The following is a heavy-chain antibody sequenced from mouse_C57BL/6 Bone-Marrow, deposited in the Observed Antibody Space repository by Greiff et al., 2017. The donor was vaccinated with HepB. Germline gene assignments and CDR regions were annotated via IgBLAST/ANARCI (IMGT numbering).Heavy chain of an antibody. D-gene: IGHD2-5*01. CDR2: IDPETGGT. CDR1: GYTFTDYE. Sequence: VKLMESGAELVRPGASVTLSCKASGYTFTDYEMHWVKQTPVHGLEWIGAIDPETGGTAYNQKFKGKAILTADKSSSTAYMELRSLTSEDSAVYYCTRKGSNYVNYAMDYWGQGTSVTVSS. V-gene: IGHV1-15*01. J-gene: IGHJ4*01. CDR3: TRKGSNYVNYAMDY.